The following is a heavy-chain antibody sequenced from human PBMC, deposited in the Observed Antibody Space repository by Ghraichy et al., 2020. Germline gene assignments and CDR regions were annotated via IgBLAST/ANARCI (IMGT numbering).Heavy chain of an antibody. CDR1: GYTFTGYY. CDR3: ARDLGVSWNTVTTFYNWFDP. Sequence: ASVKVSCKASGYTFTGYYMHWVRQAPGQGLEWMGWINPNSGGTNYAQKFQGRVTMTRDTSISTAYMELSRLRSDDTAVYYCARDLGVSWNTVTTFYNWFDPWGQGTLVTVSS. J-gene: IGHJ5*02. V-gene: IGHV1-2*02. CDR2: INPNSGGT. D-gene: IGHD4-17*01.